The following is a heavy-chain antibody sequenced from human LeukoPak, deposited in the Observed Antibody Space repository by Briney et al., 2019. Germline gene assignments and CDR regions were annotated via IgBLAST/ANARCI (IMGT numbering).Heavy chain of an antibody. J-gene: IGHJ5*02. CDR2: ICSGGST. V-gene: IGHV3-53*01. CDR3: ARAGGFGELKRVDP. D-gene: IGHD3-10*01. Sequence: SGGSLRLSCAASGFTFSSYAMSWVRQAPGKGLEWVSLICSGGSTYYADSVKGRFTISRDNSKNTLYLQMNSLRAEDTAMYYCARAGGFGELKRVDPWGQGTLVTVSS. CDR1: GFTFSSYA.